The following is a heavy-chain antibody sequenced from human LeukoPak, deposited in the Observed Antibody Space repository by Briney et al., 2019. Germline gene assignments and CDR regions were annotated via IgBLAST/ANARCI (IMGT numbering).Heavy chain of an antibody. D-gene: IGHD3-10*01. Sequence: ASVKVSCKASGYTFTIYYMHWVRQAPGQGLEWMGIINPSVCSTSYAQKFQGRVTMTRETSTSTVYMELSSLRSEDTAVYYCARAPSYYGSGSYPSLFDYWGQGTLVTVSS. V-gene: IGHV1-46*01. CDR2: INPSVCST. CDR3: ARAPSYYGSGSYPSLFDY. CDR1: GYTFTIYY. J-gene: IGHJ4*02.